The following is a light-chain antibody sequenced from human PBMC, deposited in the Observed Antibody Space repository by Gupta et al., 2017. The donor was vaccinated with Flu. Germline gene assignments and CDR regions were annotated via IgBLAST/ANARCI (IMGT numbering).Light chain of an antibody. CDR2: DAS. CDR3: QQYDKAPHT. V-gene: IGKV1-33*01. J-gene: IGKJ4*01. CDR1: QDISNY. Sequence: DIQMTQSPSSLSASVGDRVTITCQASQDISNYLNWYQQKPGKAPKLLIYDASNLETGVPSRFSGSRSGTDFTFTISSLQPEDIATYYCQQYDKAPHTFGGGTKLEIK.